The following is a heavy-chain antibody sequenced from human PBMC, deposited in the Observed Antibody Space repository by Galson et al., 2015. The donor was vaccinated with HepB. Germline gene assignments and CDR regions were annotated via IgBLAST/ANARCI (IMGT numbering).Heavy chain of an antibody. J-gene: IGHJ5*02. Sequence: SVKVSCKASGYTFTNYAINWVRQAPGQGLEWMGWINTHTGNPTYAQGFTGRFVFSLDTSVATAYLQISSLKAEDTAVFYCARRDGNGWFDPWGQGTLVTVSS. CDR2: INTHTGNP. CDR1: GYTFTNYA. CDR3: ARRDGNGWFDP. D-gene: IGHD5-24*01. V-gene: IGHV7-4-1*02.